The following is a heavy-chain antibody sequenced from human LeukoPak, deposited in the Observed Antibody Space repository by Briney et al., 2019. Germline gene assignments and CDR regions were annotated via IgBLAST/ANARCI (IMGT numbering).Heavy chain of an antibody. V-gene: IGHV4-39*07. Sequence: ETLSLTCTVSGGSISSSSYYWGWIRQPPGKGLEWIGSIYYSGSTYYNPSLKSRVTISVDTSKNQFSLKLSSVTAADTAVYYCARDFGYSSKNDYWGQGTLVTVSS. J-gene: IGHJ4*02. CDR1: GGSISSSSYY. D-gene: IGHD6-13*01. CDR2: IYYSGST. CDR3: ARDFGYSSKNDY.